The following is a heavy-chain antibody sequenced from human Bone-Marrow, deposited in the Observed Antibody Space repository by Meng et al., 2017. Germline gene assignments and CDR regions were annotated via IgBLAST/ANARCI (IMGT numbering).Heavy chain of an antibody. CDR3: ASSHYSYDSSGPPDY. D-gene: IGHD3-22*01. CDR2: IIPILGIA. Sequence: SVKVSCKASEGTFSSYTISWVRQAPGQGLEWMGRIIPILGIANYAQKFQGSVTITADKSMSTAYMELSSLGSEDTAVYYCASSHYSYDSSGPPDYWGQGTLVTVSS. CDR1: EGTFSSYT. V-gene: IGHV1-69*02. J-gene: IGHJ4*02.